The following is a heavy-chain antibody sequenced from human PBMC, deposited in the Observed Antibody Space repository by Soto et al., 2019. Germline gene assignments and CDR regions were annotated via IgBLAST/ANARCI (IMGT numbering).Heavy chain of an antibody. J-gene: IGHJ5*02. V-gene: IGHV4-4*09. CDR3: ARLGAHYQSLDP. Sequence: PSVTLSLRCTVSGGSISPYYWTRVRQPPGKGLEWIGYISSGGTTSYNPSLMSRVTISLETSKSQISLRLSSVTAADTAIYYCARLGAHYQSLDPWRPGTLVTVSS. D-gene: IGHD2-2*01. CDR2: ISSGGTT. CDR1: GGSISPYY.